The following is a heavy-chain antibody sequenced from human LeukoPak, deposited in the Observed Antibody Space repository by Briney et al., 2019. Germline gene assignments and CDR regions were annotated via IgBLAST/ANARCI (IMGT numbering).Heavy chain of an antibody. CDR2: IIPILGIA. J-gene: IGHJ4*02. CDR1: GGTFSSYT. D-gene: IGHD3-10*01. CDR3: ASVRNPGDRFDY. Sequence: SVKVSCKASGGTFSSYTISWVRQAPGQGLEWMGRIIPILGIANYAQKVQGRVTITADKSTSTAYMELSSLRSEDTAVYYCASVRNPGDRFDYWGQGTLVTVSS. V-gene: IGHV1-69*02.